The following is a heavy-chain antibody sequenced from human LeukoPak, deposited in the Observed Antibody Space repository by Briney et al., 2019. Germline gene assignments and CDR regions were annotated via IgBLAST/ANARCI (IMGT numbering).Heavy chain of an antibody. D-gene: IGHD3-3*01. J-gene: IGHJ6*02. CDR1: GGTFSSYA. CDR2: IIPIFGTA. Sequence: ASVKVSCKASGGTFSSYAISWVRQAPGQGLEWMGGIIPIFGTANYAQKFQGRVTITADESTSTAYMELSSLRSEDTAVYYYAKYDFWSGYYMEYYYYYGMDVWGQGTTVTVSS. CDR3: AKYDFWSGYYMEYYYYYGMDV. V-gene: IGHV1-69*13.